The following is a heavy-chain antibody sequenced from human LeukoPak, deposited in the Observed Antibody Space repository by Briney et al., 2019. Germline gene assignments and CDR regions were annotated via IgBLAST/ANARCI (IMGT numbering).Heavy chain of an antibody. CDR2: IKQDGSEK. CDR1: GFTFSSYW. Sequence: GGSLRLSCAASGFTFSSYWMSWVRQAPGKGLEWVANIKQDGSEKHYVDSVKGRFTISRDNAKNSLYLQMNSLRVEDTAVYYCARCTTGRTFGSLREIKRSREIDYWGQGTLVTVSS. D-gene: IGHD1-1*01. J-gene: IGHJ4*02. CDR3: ARCTTGRTFGSLREIKRSREIDY. V-gene: IGHV3-7*01.